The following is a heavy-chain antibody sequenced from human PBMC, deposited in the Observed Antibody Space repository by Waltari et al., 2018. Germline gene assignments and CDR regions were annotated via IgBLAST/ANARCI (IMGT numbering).Heavy chain of an antibody. CDR1: GGSISSYY. CDR3: ARSIAVAGIWPYYYYYGMDV. Sequence: QVQLQESGPGLVKPSETLSLTCTVSGGSISSYYCSWIRQLPGNGLGWIGYIYYSGSTNYNPSLKSRVTISVDTSKNQFSLKLSSVTAADTAVYYCARSIAVAGIWPYYYYYGMDVWGQGTTVTVSS. J-gene: IGHJ6*02. D-gene: IGHD6-19*01. CDR2: IYYSGST. V-gene: IGHV4-59*01.